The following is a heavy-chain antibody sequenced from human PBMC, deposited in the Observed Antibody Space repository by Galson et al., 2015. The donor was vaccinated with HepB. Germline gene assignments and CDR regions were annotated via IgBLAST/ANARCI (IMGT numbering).Heavy chain of an antibody. Sequence: ETLSLTCTVSGGSISSHYWTWIRQPPGKGLEWIGYIYYSGSTNYNPSLKSRVTISVDTSKNQFSLNLSSVTAADTAVYYCARDSGSYPYYFDYWGQGTLVTVSS. D-gene: IGHD1-26*01. CDR2: IYYSGST. J-gene: IGHJ4*02. CDR1: GGSISSHY. CDR3: ARDSGSYPYYFDY. V-gene: IGHV4-59*11.